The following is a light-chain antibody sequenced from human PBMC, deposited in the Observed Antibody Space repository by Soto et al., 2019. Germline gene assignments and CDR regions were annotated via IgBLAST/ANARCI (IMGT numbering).Light chain of an antibody. V-gene: IGKV3-20*01. CDR3: QQYGNSPLT. Sequence: EIVLTQSPGTLSLSPGERATLSCRASQSVTSSYLAWYQHKRGQAPRLLIYGASSRATGIPDRFSGSGSGPDFTLTISRLEPEDFAVYYCQQYGNSPLTFGGGTKV. J-gene: IGKJ4*01. CDR2: GAS. CDR1: QSVTSSY.